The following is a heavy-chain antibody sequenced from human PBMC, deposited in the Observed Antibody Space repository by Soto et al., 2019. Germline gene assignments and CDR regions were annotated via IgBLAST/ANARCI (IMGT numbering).Heavy chain of an antibody. Sequence: ASVKVSCKASGYTFTSYGISWVRQAPGQGLEWMGWISAYNGNTNYAQKLQGRVTMTTDTSTSTAYMELRSLRSDDTAVYYCARVPDPTDYGDYVFLDYWGQGALVTVSS. D-gene: IGHD4-17*01. CDR1: GYTFTSYG. V-gene: IGHV1-18*01. CDR3: ARVPDPTDYGDYVFLDY. CDR2: ISAYNGNT. J-gene: IGHJ4*02.